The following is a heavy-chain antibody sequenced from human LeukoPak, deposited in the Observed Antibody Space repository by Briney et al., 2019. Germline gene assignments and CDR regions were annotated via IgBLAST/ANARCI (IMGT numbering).Heavy chain of an antibody. D-gene: IGHD2-2*01. Sequence: PGGSLRLSCAASAFTFSDYSMNWVRQAPGKGLEWVSSISTSSRYIYYKDSVRGRFTISRDDAKNSLYLEMNSLRAEDTAVYYCARADSSSSTCYLRRSWFDPWGQGTLVTVSS. CDR1: AFTFSDYS. J-gene: IGHJ5*02. V-gene: IGHV3-21*01. CDR3: ARADSSSSTCYLRRSWFDP. CDR2: ISTSSRYI.